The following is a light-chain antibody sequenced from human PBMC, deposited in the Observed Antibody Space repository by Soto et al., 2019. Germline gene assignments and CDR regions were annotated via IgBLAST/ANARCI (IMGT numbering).Light chain of an antibody. Sequence: QSVLTQPPSASGSPGHSVTISCTGTSTDVGGYNYVSWYQQHPGKAPKLMIYEVNKRPSGVPDRFSGSKSGNTASLTVSGLQAEDEADYYCSSYGGSNNLVFGGGTQLTVL. CDR2: EVN. J-gene: IGLJ3*02. CDR3: SSYGGSNNLV. CDR1: STDVGGYNY. V-gene: IGLV2-8*01.